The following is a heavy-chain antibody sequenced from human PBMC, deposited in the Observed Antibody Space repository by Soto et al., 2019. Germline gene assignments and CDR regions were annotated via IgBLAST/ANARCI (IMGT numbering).Heavy chain of an antibody. CDR1: GFTFSSYW. D-gene: IGHD2-2*02. CDR3: ARAGRPGYCSSTSCYNYYYYGMDV. V-gene: IGHV3-74*01. CDR2: INSDGSST. Sequence: PGGSLRLSCAASGFTFSSYWMHWVRQAPGKGLVWVSRINSDGSSTSYADSVKGRFTISRDNAKNTLYLQMNSLRAEDTAVYYCARAGRPGYCSSTSCYNYYYYGMDVWGQGTTVTVSS. J-gene: IGHJ6*02.